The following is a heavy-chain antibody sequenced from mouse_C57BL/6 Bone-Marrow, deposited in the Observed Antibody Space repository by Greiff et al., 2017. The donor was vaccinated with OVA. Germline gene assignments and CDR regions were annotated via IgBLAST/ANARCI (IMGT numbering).Heavy chain of an antibody. D-gene: IGHD1-1*01. V-gene: IGHV3-6*01. CDR2: ISYDGSN. CDR1: GYSITSGYY. J-gene: IGHJ3*01. CDR3: AREGYYGSSYWFAY. Sequence: VQLKESGPGLVKPSQSLSLTCSVTGYSITSGYYWNWIRQFPGNKLEWMGYISYDGSNNYNPSLKNRISITRDTSKNQFFLKLNSVTTEDTATYYCAREGYYGSSYWFAYWGQGTLVTVSA.